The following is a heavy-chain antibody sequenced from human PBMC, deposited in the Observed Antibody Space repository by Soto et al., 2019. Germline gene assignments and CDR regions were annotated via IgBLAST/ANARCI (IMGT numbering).Heavy chain of an antibody. CDR2: ISGSGCST. V-gene: IGHV3-23*01. Sequence: EVQLLESGGGLVQPGGSLRLSCAASGFTFSSYAMRWVRQSPGKGLEWVSAISGSGCSTYYADSVKGRFTISRDNSKNTLYLQMNSLRAEDTAVYYCRTDYDILTGYLEYNWFAPWGQGTLVTVSS. CDR3: RTDYDILTGYLEYNWFAP. J-gene: IGHJ5*02. D-gene: IGHD3-9*01. CDR1: GFTFSSYA.